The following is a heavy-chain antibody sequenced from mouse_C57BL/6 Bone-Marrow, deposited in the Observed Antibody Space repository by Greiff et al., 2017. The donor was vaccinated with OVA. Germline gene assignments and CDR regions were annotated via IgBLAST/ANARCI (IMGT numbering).Heavy chain of an antibody. CDR2: IYPGDGDT. D-gene: IGHD2-4*01. J-gene: IGHJ4*01. Sequence: VQLQESGPELVQPGASVKLSCKASGYAFSSSWMNWVRQRPGKGLEWIGRIYPGDGDTNYIGKLKGQVILTADKSSSTAYMQRSSLTSEDSTVYVGAREGDDYVCDYAMDYWGQGTSVTVSS. V-gene: IGHV1-82*01. CDR1: GYAFSSSW. CDR3: AREGDDYVCDYAMDY.